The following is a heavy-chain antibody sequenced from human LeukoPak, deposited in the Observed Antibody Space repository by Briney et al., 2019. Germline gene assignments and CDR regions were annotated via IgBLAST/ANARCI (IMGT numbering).Heavy chain of an antibody. V-gene: IGHV3-21*01. J-gene: IGHJ4*02. D-gene: IGHD6-6*01. Sequence: PGGSLRLSCAASGFTFSSYSMNWVRQAPGKGLEWVSSISSSSYIYYADSVKGRFTISRDNAKNSLFLQMNSLRVEDTAVYFCARGSHYFDFWGQGTPVTVSS. CDR3: ARGSHYFDF. CDR2: ISSSSYI. CDR1: GFTFSSYS.